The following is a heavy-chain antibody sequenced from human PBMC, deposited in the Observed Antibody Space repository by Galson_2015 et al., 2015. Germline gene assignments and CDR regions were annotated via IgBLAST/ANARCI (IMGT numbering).Heavy chain of an antibody. CDR1: GFSLSTSGVG. Sequence: PALVKPTQTLTLTCTFSGFSLSTSGVGVGWIRQPPGKALEWLILTYWDDDKRYSPSLKNRLTITKDTSKNQVVLTMTNMDPVDTATYYCARHITTVTTGSSWFDPWGQGTLVTASS. D-gene: IGHD4-17*01. CDR3: ARHITTVTTGSSWFDP. V-gene: IGHV2-5*02. J-gene: IGHJ5*02. CDR2: TYWDDDK.